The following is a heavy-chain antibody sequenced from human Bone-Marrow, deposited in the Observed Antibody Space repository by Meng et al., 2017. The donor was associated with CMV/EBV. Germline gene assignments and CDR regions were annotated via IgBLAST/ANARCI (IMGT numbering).Heavy chain of an antibody. J-gene: IGHJ4*03. CDR2: INPNSGGT. D-gene: IGHD2-2*01. CDR3: ARVFASSTRSGYFDY. CDR1: GYTFTGYY. Sequence: ASVKVSCKASGYTFTGYYMHWVRQAPGQGLEWMGWINPNSGGTNYAQKFQGRVTMTRDTSISTAYMELSRLRSDDTAVYYCARVFASSTRSGYFDYWGQGTLVTVPS. V-gene: IGHV1-2*02.